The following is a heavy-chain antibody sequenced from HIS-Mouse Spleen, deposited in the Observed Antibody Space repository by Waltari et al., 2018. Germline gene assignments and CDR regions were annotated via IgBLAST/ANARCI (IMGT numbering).Heavy chain of an antibody. J-gene: IGHJ3*02. Sequence: QVQLVESGGGVVQPGRSLGPPCAASGFTFSSYGMHGVRQSPGKGLEWVAVISYDGSNKYYADSVKGRFTISRDNSKNTLYLQMNSLRAEDTAVYYCAKVSGYSGYETAFDIWGQGTMVTVSS. CDR3: AKVSGYSGYETAFDI. CDR1: GFTFSSYG. D-gene: IGHD5-12*01. CDR2: ISYDGSNK. V-gene: IGHV3-30*18.